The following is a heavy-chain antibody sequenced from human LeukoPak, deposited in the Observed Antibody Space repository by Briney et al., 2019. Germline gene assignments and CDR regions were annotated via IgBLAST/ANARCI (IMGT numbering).Heavy chain of an antibody. D-gene: IGHD3-3*01. CDR2: IRYNGNNQ. CDR1: GFTFNNYG. V-gene: IGHV3-30*02. CDR3: AKSLLRPGY. J-gene: IGHJ4*02. Sequence: PGGSLRLSCAASGFTFNNYGMHWVRQAPGKGLEWVAFIRYNGNNQYYADSVKGRFTISRDNSKNTLYLQMNSLRAEDTAVYYCAKSLLRPGYWGQGTLVTVSS.